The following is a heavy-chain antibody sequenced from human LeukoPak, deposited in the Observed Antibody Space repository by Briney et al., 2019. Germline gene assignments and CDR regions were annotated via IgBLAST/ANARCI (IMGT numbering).Heavy chain of an antibody. CDR2: ISTSSRYI. CDR3: ARADCSSSTCYLRRSWFDP. V-gene: IGHV3-21*01. D-gene: IGHD2-2*01. Sequence: GGSLRLSCEASGFTFRTSWMSWVRQAPGKGLEWVSSISTSSRYIYYKDSVRGRFTISRDDAKNSLYLEMNSLRAEDTAVYYCARADCSSSTCYLRRSWFDPWGQGTLVTVSS. J-gene: IGHJ5*02. CDR1: GFTFRTSW.